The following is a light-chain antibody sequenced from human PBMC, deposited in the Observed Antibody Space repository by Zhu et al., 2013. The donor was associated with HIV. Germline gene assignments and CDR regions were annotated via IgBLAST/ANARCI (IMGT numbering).Light chain of an antibody. J-gene: IGKJ1*01. V-gene: IGKV1-39*01. CDR1: QTISSY. CDR2: ATS. Sequence: DIQMTQSPSSLSASVGDRVTITCRASQTISSYLNWYQHKPGEAPNLLIYATSTLQSGVPSRFSGSGSGTDFTLTISSLQPEDFATYYCQQYNSYPWTFGQGTKVEIK. CDR3: QQYNSYPWT.